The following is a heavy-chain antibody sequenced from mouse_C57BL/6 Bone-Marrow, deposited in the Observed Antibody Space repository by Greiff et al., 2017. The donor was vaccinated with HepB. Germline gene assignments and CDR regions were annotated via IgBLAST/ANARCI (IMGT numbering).Heavy chain of an antibody. D-gene: IGHD1-2*01. CDR3: TTGVLRH. Sequence: EVQLQQSGAELVRPGASVKLSCTASGFNIKDDYMHWVKQRPEQGLEWIGWIDPENGDTEYASKFQGKATITADTSSNTAYLQLSSLTSEDTAVYYCTTGVLRHWSQGTTLTVSS. J-gene: IGHJ2*01. CDR1: GFNIKDDY. V-gene: IGHV14-4*01. CDR2: IDPENGDT.